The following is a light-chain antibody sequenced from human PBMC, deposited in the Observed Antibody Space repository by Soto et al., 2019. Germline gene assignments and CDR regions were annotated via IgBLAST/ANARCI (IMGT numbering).Light chain of an antibody. CDR3: CSYAGSRV. CDR2: DVS. Sequence: QSVLTQPRSVSGSPGQSVTISCTGTSSDVGEYDYVSWYQHHPGKAPKLMIYDVSQRPSGVPGRFSGSKSGSTASLTISGLQAEDEADYYCCSYAGSRVFGGGTKLTVL. J-gene: IGLJ3*02. CDR1: SSDVGEYDY. V-gene: IGLV2-11*01.